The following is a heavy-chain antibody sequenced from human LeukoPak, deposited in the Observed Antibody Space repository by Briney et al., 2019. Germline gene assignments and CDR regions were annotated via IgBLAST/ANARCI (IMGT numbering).Heavy chain of an antibody. V-gene: IGHV1-18*01. Sequence: GASVTVSFKASGYTFSTYGISWVRQAPGQGLEWMGWISAYKGNTYYAQKLQGRVTMTTDTSTSTAYMELRSLRSDDTAIYYCARDLYYYGSGSYYDVFDVWGQGTMVTVSS. CDR1: GYTFSTYG. CDR2: ISAYKGNT. J-gene: IGHJ3*01. D-gene: IGHD3-10*01. CDR3: ARDLYYYGSGSYYDVFDV.